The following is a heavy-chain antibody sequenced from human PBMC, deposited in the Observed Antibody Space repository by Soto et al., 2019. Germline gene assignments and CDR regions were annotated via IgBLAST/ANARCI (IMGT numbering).Heavy chain of an antibody. CDR3: AGPGYSSQDY. CDR2: ISGSGDGT. D-gene: IGHD5-18*01. Sequence: PGGSLRLSCAGSGFTFSSFALSWVRQAPGKGLEWVSAISGSGDGTDYAASVKGRFTISRDNSKNTLYLQMNSLRAEDTAVYYCAGPGYSSQDYWGQGALVTVSS. V-gene: IGHV3-23*01. J-gene: IGHJ4*02. CDR1: GFTFSSFA.